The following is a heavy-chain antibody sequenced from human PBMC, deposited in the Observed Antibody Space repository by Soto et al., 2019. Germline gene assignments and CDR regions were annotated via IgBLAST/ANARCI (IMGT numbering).Heavy chain of an antibody. CDR3: THGGGSYPYGMYV. CDR1: GFTFSGSA. V-gene: IGHV3-73*02. D-gene: IGHD1-26*01. Sequence: EVQLVESGGGLVQPGGSLKLSCAASGFTFSGSAMHWVRQASGKGLEWVGRIRSKANSYATAYAASVKGRFTISRDDSKNTAYLQMNSLKTEDTAVYYCTHGGGSYPYGMYVWGQGTTVTVSS. J-gene: IGHJ6*02. CDR2: IRSKANSYAT.